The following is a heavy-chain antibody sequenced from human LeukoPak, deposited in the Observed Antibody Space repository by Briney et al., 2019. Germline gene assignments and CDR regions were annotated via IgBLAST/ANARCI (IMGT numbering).Heavy chain of an antibody. J-gene: IGHJ4*02. CDR3: AKDLQGVFDY. CDR1: GFTFSIYA. V-gene: IGHV3-23*01. CDR2: ITGSGDGT. D-gene: IGHD3-10*01. Sequence: GGSLRLSCVASGFTFSIYAMTWVRQAPGKGLEWVSAITGSGDGTHHADSVKGRFTISRDNSKNTVYLQMNSLRVEDTAVYYCAKDLQGVFDYWGQGTLLTVSS.